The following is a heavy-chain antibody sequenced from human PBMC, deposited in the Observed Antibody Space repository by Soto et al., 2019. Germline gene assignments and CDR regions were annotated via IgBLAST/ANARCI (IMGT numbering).Heavy chain of an antibody. CDR3: AGPGYSSQDY. CDR2: ISGSGYDT. V-gene: IGHV3-23*01. Sequence: PGGSLRISCAASRFTFISFALSWVRQAPGKGLEWVSAISGSGYDTDYADSVKGRFTISRDNSKNTLYLQMNSLRAEDTAVYYCAGPGYSSQDYWGQGDLVTVSS. CDR1: RFTFISFA. J-gene: IGHJ4*02. D-gene: IGHD5-18*01.